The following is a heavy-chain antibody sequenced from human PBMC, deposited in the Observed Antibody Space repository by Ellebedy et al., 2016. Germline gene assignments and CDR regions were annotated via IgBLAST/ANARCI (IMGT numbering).Heavy chain of an antibody. CDR1: GFTFSSYA. CDR3: AREDPFKEGVH. Sequence: GGSLRLSCAASGFTFSSYAMHWVRQAPGKGLEWVAVISYDGSNKYYADSVKGRFTISRDNSKNTLYLQMNSLRAEDTAVYYCAREDPFKEGVHWGQGTLVTVSS. CDR2: ISYDGSNK. J-gene: IGHJ4*02. V-gene: IGHV3-30*04. D-gene: IGHD3-16*01.